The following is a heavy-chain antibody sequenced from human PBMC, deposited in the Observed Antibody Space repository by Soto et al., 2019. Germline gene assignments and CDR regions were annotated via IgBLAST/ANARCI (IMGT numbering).Heavy chain of an antibody. V-gene: IGHV1-69*13. D-gene: IGHD3-22*01. CDR1: GGTFNKYA. CDR3: ARQFDYDTSGYYYAY. CDR2: ITPLFGTP. J-gene: IGHJ4*02. Sequence: GASVKVSWKASGGTFNKYAIDWVRQAPGQGLEWMGGITPLFGTPNYAQRFQGRVTISADEVTSTAYMELRNLRSDDTGVYYCARQFDYDTSGYYYAYWGQGTLVTVSS.